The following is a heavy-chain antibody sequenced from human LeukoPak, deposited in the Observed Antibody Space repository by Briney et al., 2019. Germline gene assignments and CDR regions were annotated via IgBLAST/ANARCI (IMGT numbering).Heavy chain of an antibody. CDR2: ISGYNGNT. J-gene: IGHJ4*02. D-gene: IGHD4-11*01. CDR1: TYTFTRYG. Sequence: ASVKVSCKASTYTFTRYGISWVRQAPGQGLEWMGWISGYNGNTNYAQKFLGRVSMTADTATSTVYMELSSLRSEDTAVYYCARAFYSNYYSRIDYWGQGTLVTVSS. V-gene: IGHV1-18*01. CDR3: ARAFYSNYYSRIDY.